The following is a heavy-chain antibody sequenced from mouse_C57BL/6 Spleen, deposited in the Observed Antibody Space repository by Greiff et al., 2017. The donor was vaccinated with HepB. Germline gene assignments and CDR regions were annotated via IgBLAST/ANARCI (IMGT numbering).Heavy chain of an antibody. CDR1: GFSLTSYG. CDR2: IWSGGST. CDR3: ARKSSAQPLYAMDC. V-gene: IGHV2-2*01. J-gene: IGHJ4*01. Sequence: VKVVESGPGLVQPSQSLSITCTVSGFSLTSYGVHWVRQSPGKGLEWLGVIWSGGSTDYNAAFISRLSISKDNSKSQVFFKMNSRQAADTAIYYCARKSSAQPLYAMDCWGQGTSVTVSS. D-gene: IGHD3-2*02.